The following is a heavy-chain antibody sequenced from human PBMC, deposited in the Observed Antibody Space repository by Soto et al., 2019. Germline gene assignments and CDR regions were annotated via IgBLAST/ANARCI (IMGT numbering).Heavy chain of an antibody. CDR2: ISGYNGNT. J-gene: IGHJ6*02. CDR1: GYTFTNYG. CDR3: AREGQAPYYYYGMDV. V-gene: IGHV1-18*01. Sequence: QVQVVQSGDEVKKPGASVKVSCKASGYTFTNYGFSWVRQAPGQGLEWMGWISGYNGNTKYAEKFQGRVTMTTDTSTSTDHMELRSLRSDDTDVYYCAREGQAPYYYYGMDVWGQGTAVTVSS.